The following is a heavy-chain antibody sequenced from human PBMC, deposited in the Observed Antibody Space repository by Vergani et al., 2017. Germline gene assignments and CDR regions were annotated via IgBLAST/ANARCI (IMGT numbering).Heavy chain of an antibody. CDR1: GYTFTSYY. CDR2: INPSGGST. D-gene: IGHD2-21*01. V-gene: IGHV1-46*01. Sequence: QVQLVQSGAEVKKPGASVKVSCKASGYTFTSYYMHWVRQAPGQGLEWMGIINPSGGSTSYAQKFQGRVTMTRDTSTSTVYMELSSLRSEDTAVYYCAGAQFQTNYKDGWGKGTTVTVSS. J-gene: IGHJ6*03. CDR3: AGAQFQTNYKDG.